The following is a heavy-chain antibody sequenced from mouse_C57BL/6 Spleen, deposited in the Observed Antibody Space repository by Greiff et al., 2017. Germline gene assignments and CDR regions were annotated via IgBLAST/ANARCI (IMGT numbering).Heavy chain of an antibody. J-gene: IGHJ3*01. D-gene: IGHD1-1*01. V-gene: IGHV1-9*01. CDR2: ILPGSGST. Sequence: VQLQQSGAELMKPGASVKLSCKATGYTFTGYWIEWVKQRPGHGLEWIGEILPGSGSTNYNEKFKGKATFTEDTSSNTAYMQLRSLTTEDSAIYYYSRGYGSSPAWFAYWGQGTLVTVSA. CDR3: SRGYGSSPAWFAY. CDR1: GYTFTGYW.